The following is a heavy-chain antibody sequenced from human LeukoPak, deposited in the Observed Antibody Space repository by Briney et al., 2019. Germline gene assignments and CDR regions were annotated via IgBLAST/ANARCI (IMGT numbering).Heavy chain of an antibody. CDR1: GYTFTSYG. J-gene: IGHJ4*02. V-gene: IGHV1-18*01. D-gene: IGHD3-22*01. CDR3: ARDPHLGCSGGSCYLPPVSYYDSSGYYSDY. Sequence: SVKVSCKASGYTFTSYGISWVRQAPGQGLEWVGWISAYNGNTNYAQKLQGRVTMTTDTSTSTAYMELRSLRSDVTAVYYCARDPHLGCSGGSCYLPPVSYYDSSGYYSDYWGQGTLVTVSS. CDR2: ISAYNGNT.